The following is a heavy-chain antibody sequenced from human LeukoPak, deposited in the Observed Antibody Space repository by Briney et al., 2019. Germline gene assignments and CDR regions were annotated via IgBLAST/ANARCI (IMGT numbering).Heavy chain of an antibody. J-gene: IGHJ3*01. V-gene: IGHV4-59*08. Sequence: SETLSLTCTVSGGSISSYYWSWIRQPPGKGLEWIGYIYYSGSTNYNPSLKSRVTISVDTSKNQFSLKLNSVTAADTAVYYCARPGVGSGRYGAFDVWGHGTMVTVSS. D-gene: IGHD5-18*01. CDR2: IYYSGST. CDR3: ARPGVGSGRYGAFDV. CDR1: GGSISSYY.